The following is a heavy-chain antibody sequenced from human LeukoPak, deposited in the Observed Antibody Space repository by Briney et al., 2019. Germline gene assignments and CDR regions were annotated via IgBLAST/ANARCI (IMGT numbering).Heavy chain of an antibody. CDR3: AKDLEWGSQGYYYGMDV. J-gene: IGHJ6*02. D-gene: IGHD1-26*01. CDR1: GFTVSSNY. Sequence: GGSLRLSCAASGFTVSSNYMTWVRQAPGKGLEWVSAISGSGGSTYYADSVKGRFTISRDNSKNTLYLQMNSLRAEDTAVYYCAKDLEWGSQGYYYGMDVWGQGTTVTVSS. CDR2: ISGSGGST. V-gene: IGHV3-23*01.